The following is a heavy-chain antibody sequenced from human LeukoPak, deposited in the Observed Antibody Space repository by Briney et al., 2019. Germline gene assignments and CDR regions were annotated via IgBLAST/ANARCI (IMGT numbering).Heavy chain of an antibody. Sequence: PGGSLRLSCAASGFTFSSFGMGWVRQAPGKGLEWVSAISGSGGSTYYADSVKGRFTISRDNSKNTLYLQMNSLRAEDTAVYYCAKDRRQSGSFDYWGQGTLVTVSS. V-gene: IGHV3-23*01. CDR2: ISGSGGST. CDR1: GFTFSSFG. J-gene: IGHJ4*02. CDR3: AKDRRQSGSFDY. D-gene: IGHD3-3*01.